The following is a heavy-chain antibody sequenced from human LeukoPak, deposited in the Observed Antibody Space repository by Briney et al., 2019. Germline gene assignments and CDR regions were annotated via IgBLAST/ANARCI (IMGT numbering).Heavy chain of an antibody. D-gene: IGHD3-10*01. J-gene: IGHJ4*02. CDR3: ARVMEAASFGGNDY. CDR2: INPNSGGT. CDR1: GYTFTGYY. V-gene: IGHV1-2*02. Sequence: ASVKVSCKASGYTFTGYYMHWVRQAPGQGLEWMGWINPNSGGTNYAQKFQGRVTMTRDTSISTAYMELSSLRSDDTAVYYCARVMEAASFGGNDYWGQGTLVTVSS.